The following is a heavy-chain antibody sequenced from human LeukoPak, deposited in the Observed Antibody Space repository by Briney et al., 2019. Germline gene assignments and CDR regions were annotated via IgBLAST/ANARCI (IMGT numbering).Heavy chain of an antibody. CDR1: GFTFSSYW. V-gene: IGHV3-74*01. J-gene: IGHJ4*02. D-gene: IGHD1-26*01. CDR2: INSDGSST. Sequence: GGSLRLSCAASGFTFSSYWMHWVRQAPGKGLVWVSRINSDGSSTSYADSVKGRFTISRDNAKNTLYLQMNSLRAEDTAVYYCARVGYSGSYYPFDYWGQGTLVTVSS. CDR3: ARVGYSGSYYPFDY.